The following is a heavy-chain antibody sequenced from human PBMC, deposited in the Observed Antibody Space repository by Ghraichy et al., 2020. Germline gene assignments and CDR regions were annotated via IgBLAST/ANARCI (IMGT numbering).Heavy chain of an antibody. CDR1: GFTFSDYY. V-gene: IGHV3-11*06. D-gene: IGHD4-23*01. CDR2: ISSSSSYT. J-gene: IGHJ4*02. Sequence: GGSLRLSCAASGFTFSDYYMSWIRQAPGKGLEWVSYISSSSSYTNYADSVKGRFTISRDNAKNSLYLQMNSLRAEDTAVYYCARDRYGGTEIDYWGQGTLVTVSS. CDR3: ARDRYGGTEIDY.